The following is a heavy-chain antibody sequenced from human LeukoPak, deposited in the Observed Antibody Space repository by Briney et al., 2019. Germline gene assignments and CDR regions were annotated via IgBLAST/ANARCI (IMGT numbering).Heavy chain of an antibody. V-gene: IGHV3-23*01. D-gene: IGHD2-21*02. J-gene: IGHJ3*01. CDR2: IVGRGKSA. CDR1: GFIYISYS. Sequence: GGSLRLSCAASGFIYISYSMNWVRQARGKGLEWVSTIVGRGKSANYADTVNGRFTTSRDNPKKTVYLQINSLRAEETAGYYCAKDRVTWKVRAPPDGFDVWGQGTVVTVSS. CDR3: AKDRVTWKVRAPPDGFDV.